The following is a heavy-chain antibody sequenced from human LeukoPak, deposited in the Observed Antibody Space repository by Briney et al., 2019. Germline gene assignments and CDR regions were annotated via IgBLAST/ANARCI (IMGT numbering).Heavy chain of an antibody. CDR3: AKDGSRDIVVVPAAIDYYYYYMDV. CDR2: IYSGGST. V-gene: IGHV3-66*01. D-gene: IGHD2-2*01. CDR1: GFTFSSYS. J-gene: IGHJ6*03. Sequence: PGGSQRLSCAASGFTFSSYSMNWVRQAPGKELEWVSVIYSGGSTYYADSVKGRFTISRDNSKNTLYLQMNSLRAEDTAVYYCAKDGSRDIVVVPAAIDYYYYYMDVWGKGTTVTVS.